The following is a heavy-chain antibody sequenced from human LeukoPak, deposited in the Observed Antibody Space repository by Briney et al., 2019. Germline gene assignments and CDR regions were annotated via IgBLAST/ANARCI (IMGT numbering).Heavy chain of an antibody. CDR1: GGSISSYY. Sequence: SETLSLTCTVSGGSISSYYWSWIRQPAGKGLEWIGRIYTSGSTNYNPSLKSRVTMSVDTSKNQFSLKLSSVTAADTAVYYCARVFSGYNWNPDAFDIWGQGTMVTVSS. CDR3: ARVFSGYNWNPDAFDI. J-gene: IGHJ3*02. V-gene: IGHV4-4*07. D-gene: IGHD1-20*01. CDR2: IYTSGST.